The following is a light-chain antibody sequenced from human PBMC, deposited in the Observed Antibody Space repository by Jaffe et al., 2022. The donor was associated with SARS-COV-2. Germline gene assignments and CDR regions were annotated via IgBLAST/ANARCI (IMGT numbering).Light chain of an antibody. J-gene: IGKJ1*01. V-gene: IGKV1-5*03. CDR3: QQGT. CDR2: KAS. Sequence: DIQMTQSPPTLSASVGDRVTITCRASQSTSSWMAWYQQKPGKAPKLLIYKASSLLTGVPSRFSGSGSGTEFTLTISSLQPDDVATYYCQQGTFGQGTTVEI. CDR1: QSTSSW.